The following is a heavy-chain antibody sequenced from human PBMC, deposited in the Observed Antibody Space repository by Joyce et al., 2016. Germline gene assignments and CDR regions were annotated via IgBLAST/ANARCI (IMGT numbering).Heavy chain of an antibody. Sequence: QVQLVESGGGVVQSGTSLRLSCAASGFTFSGHTRHWVRQAPGKGLEWVAVISYNGRNKYYADSVKGRSTISRDNSNNTLHLQMNSLRAEDTAVYFCARLRGLVELDYWGLGTLVTVSS. CDR3: ARLRGLVELDY. CDR1: GFTFSGHT. V-gene: IGHV3-30*04. D-gene: IGHD6-19*01. CDR2: ISYNGRNK. J-gene: IGHJ4*02.